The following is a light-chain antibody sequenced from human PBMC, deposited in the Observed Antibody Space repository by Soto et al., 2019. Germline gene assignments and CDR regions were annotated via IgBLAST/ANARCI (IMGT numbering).Light chain of an antibody. V-gene: IGLV1-40*01. J-gene: IGLJ1*01. CDR2: GST. CDR3: QSYDSSLSGYV. Sequence: QSVLTQPPSLSGAPGQRGTISCTGGGSNIGAPYDVHWYQQLPGTAPKLLIYGSTNRPSGVPGRFSGSKSGTSASLAIPGLQAEDAAHYYCQSYDSSLSGYVFGAGTKVTVL. CDR1: GSNIGAPYD.